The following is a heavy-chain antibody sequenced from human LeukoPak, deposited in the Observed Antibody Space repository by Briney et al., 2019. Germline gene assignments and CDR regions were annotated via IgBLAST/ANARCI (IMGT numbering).Heavy chain of an antibody. D-gene: IGHD3-3*01. CDR1: GGSISSYY. CDR3: ARIMKGDFWSGDSYYDYYYMDV. Sequence: SETLSLTCTVSGGSISSYYWSWIRQPPGKGLEWVGYFYYSGSTNYNPSLMSRVTMSVDTSKNQFSLRLTSVTAADTAVYYCARIMKGDFWSGDSYYDYYYMDVWGKGTTVTVSS. CDR2: FYYSGST. V-gene: IGHV4-59*01. J-gene: IGHJ6*03.